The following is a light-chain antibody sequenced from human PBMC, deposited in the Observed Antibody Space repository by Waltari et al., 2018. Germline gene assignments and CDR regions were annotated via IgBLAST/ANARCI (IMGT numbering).Light chain of an antibody. Sequence: QSALTQPASVSGSPGQSITISCTGTSSDVGGYNYVSWYQHHPGKVSKLIIFDVRKRPSGVSNRFSGSKSGNTASLTVSGLQTEDEADYYCSSFTTSSTVVFGGGTKLTVL. CDR1: SSDVGGYNY. V-gene: IGLV2-14*03. CDR2: DVR. J-gene: IGLJ2*01. CDR3: SSFTTSSTVV.